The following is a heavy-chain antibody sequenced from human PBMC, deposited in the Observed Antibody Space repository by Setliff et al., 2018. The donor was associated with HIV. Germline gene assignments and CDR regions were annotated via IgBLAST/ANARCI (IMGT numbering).Heavy chain of an antibody. CDR2: IIPIFGTA. Sequence: GASVKVSCKASGGTFSGYAISWVRQAPGQGLELMGGIIPIFGTANYAQKFQCRVTITADESTSTAYMELSSLRSEDTAVYYCARGEKRFLEWLPLDYYYYYYMDVWGKGITVTVSS. D-gene: IGHD3-3*01. CDR3: ARGEKRFLEWLPLDYYYYYYMDV. V-gene: IGHV1-69*13. CDR1: GGTFSGYA. J-gene: IGHJ6*03.